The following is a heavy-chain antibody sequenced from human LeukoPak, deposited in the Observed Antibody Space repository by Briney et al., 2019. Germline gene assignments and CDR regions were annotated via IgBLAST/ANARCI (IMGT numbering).Heavy chain of an antibody. D-gene: IGHD3-3*01. CDR2: ISWNSGST. CDR3: AKGEYYDFWSGYYYGMDV. Sequence: GGSLRLSCAASGFTFDDYAMHWVRQAPGKGLEWVSGISWNSGSTGYADSVKGRFTISRDNAKNSLYLQMNSLRAEDTALYYCAKGEYYDFWSGYYYGMDVWGQGTTVTVSS. J-gene: IGHJ6*02. V-gene: IGHV3-9*01. CDR1: GFTFDDYA.